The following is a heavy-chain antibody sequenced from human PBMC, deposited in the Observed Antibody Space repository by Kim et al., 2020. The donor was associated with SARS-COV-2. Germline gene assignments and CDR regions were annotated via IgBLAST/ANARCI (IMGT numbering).Heavy chain of an antibody. D-gene: IGHD6-13*01. V-gene: IGHV2-5*02. CDR2: IYWDDGE. CDR1: GFSLTTSGVG. CDR3: AHRGGSGSWYDVAVDS. J-gene: IGHJ4*02. Sequence: SGPTLVKPTQTLTLTCTFSGFSLTTSGVGVGWIRQPPGKALEWLALIYWDDGERYSPPLKSRLTITKDISKKQVVLIMTNVDPVDTATYYCAHRGGSGSWYDVAVDSWGERTLVTVSS.